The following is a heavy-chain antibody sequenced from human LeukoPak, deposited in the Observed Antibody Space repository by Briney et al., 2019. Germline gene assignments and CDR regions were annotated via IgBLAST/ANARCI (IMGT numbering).Heavy chain of an antibody. D-gene: IGHD6-13*01. CDR3: ARDGYRSSWVD. CDR2: IYTSGST. V-gene: IGHV4-4*07. J-gene: IGHJ4*02. Sequence: SETLSLTYTVSGGSISSHYWSWIRQPAGKGLEWIGLIYTSGSTNYNPSLKSRVTMSVDTSKNQFSLKVSSVTAADTAVYYCARDGYRSSWVDWGQGTLVTVSS. CDR1: GGSISSHY.